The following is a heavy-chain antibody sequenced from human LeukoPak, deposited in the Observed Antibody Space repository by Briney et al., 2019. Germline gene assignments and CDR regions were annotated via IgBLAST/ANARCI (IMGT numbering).Heavy chain of an antibody. CDR1: GGSFSGYY. J-gene: IGHJ5*02. D-gene: IGHD3-10*01. CDR3: ASLITMVRGVSLPGWFDP. V-gene: IGHV4-34*01. CDR2: INHSGST. Sequence: TSETLSLTCAVYGGSFSGYYWSWIRQPPGKGLEWIGEINHSGSTNYNPSLKSRVTISVDTSKNQFSLKLSSVTAADTAVYYCASLITMVRGVSLPGWFDPWGQGTLVTVSS.